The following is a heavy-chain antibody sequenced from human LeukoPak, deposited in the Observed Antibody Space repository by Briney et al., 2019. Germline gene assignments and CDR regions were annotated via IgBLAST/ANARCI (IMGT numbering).Heavy chain of an antibody. D-gene: IGHD6-19*01. J-gene: IGHJ4*02. V-gene: IGHV1-18*01. CDR2: ISAYNGNT. CDR1: GYTFTSYG. CDR3: ARVRGYSSGWYYSDY. Sequence: ASVKVSCKASGYTFTSYGITWVRQAPGQGLEWLGWISAYNGNTNYAQKLQGRVTMTTDTSTSTAYMELRSLRSDDTAVYYCARVRGYSSGWYYSDYWGQGTLVTVSS.